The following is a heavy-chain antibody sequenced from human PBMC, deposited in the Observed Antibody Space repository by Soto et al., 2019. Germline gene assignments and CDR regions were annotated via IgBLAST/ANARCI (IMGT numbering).Heavy chain of an antibody. V-gene: IGHV3-9*01. CDR1: GFTFDDYA. J-gene: IGHJ4*02. Sequence: EVQLVESGGGLVQPGRSLRLSCAASGFTFDDYAMHWVRQVPGKGLEWVSGINWNSGSIGYADSVKGRFTISRDNGKNSLDLQMNSLRAEDTALYYCVKDVYSSGRYRGEFENWGQGTLVTVSS. CDR2: INWNSGSI. CDR3: VKDVYSSGRYRGEFEN. D-gene: IGHD6-19*01.